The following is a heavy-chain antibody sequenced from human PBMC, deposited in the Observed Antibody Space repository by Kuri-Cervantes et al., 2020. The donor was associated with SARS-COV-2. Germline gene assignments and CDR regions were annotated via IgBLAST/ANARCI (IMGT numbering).Heavy chain of an antibody. D-gene: IGHD1-26*01. CDR3: ARSGSYPYYYYYMDV. J-gene: IGHJ6*03. V-gene: IGHV4-61*08. CDR1: GGSISSGDYY. Sequence: GSLRLSCTVSGGSISSGDYYWSWIRQPPGKGLEWIGYIYYSGSTYYNPSLKSRVTISVDTSKNQFSLKLSSVTAADTAVYYCARSGSYPYYYYYMDVWGKGTTVTVSS. CDR2: IYYSGST.